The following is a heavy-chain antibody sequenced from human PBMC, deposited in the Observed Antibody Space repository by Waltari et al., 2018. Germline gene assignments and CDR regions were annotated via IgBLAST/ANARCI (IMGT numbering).Heavy chain of an antibody. CDR3: ARDQGSLGGMDV. D-gene: IGHD6-13*01. CDR1: GFPVSSNS. Sequence: EVQLVESGGGLIQPGGSLRLSCAASGFPVSSNSMIWVRQAPGKGREWVSVIYSGGSTYYADSVKGRFTISRDNSKNTLYLQMNSLRAEDTAVYYCARDQGSLGGMDVWGQGTTVTVSS. V-gene: IGHV3-53*01. J-gene: IGHJ6*02. CDR2: IYSGGST.